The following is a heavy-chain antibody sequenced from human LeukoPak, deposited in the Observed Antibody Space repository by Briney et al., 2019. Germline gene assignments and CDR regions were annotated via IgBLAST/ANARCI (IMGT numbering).Heavy chain of an antibody. Sequence: SETLSLTCTVSGGSISSSSYYWGWIRQPPGKGLEWIGSIYYSGSTYYNPSLKSRVTISVDRSKNQFSLKLSSVTAADTAVYYCARGGHDYGGNKGAFDIWGQGTMVTVSS. V-gene: IGHV4-39*07. J-gene: IGHJ3*02. CDR3: ARGGHDYGGNKGAFDI. D-gene: IGHD4-23*01. CDR2: IYYSGST. CDR1: GGSISSSSYY.